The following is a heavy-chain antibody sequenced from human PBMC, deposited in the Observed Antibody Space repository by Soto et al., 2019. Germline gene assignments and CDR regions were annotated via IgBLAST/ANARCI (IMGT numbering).Heavy chain of an antibody. J-gene: IGHJ4*02. Sequence: EVQLLESGGGLVQPGGSLRLSCAASGFTFSSYAMSWVRQAPGKGLEWVSALSGSGGSTYYADSVKGRFTISRDNSKNTLYLQMNSLRAEDTAVYYCAKDIRYCSGGSCYSHYFDYWGQGTLVTVSS. D-gene: IGHD2-15*01. V-gene: IGHV3-23*01. CDR3: AKDIRYCSGGSCYSHYFDY. CDR2: LSGSGGST. CDR1: GFTFSSYA.